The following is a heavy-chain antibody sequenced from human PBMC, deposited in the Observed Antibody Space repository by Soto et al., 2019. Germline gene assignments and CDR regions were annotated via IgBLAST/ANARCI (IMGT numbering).Heavy chain of an antibody. J-gene: IGHJ6*02. CDR2: ISFDGNIK. D-gene: IGHD2-8*01. Sequence: XGSLRLSCAASGVTFSDYAMHWVRHVPGQGLEWVAVISFDGNIKYDADSVKGRFTISRDNSKNTLFLQMDSLKGEDTAVYSCARAPRRYCTSLSCLGLYGLDVWGQGTAVTVSS. CDR1: GVTFSDYA. V-gene: IGHV3-30-3*01. CDR3: ARAPRRYCTSLSCLGLYGLDV.